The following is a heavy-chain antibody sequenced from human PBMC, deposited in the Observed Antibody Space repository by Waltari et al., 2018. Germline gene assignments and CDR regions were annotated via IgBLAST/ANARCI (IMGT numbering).Heavy chain of an antibody. V-gene: IGHV4-30-2*01. CDR3: ARAHPLIATTAFFDY. J-gene: IGHJ4*02. D-gene: IGHD5-12*01. Sequence: QLQLQESGSGLVKPSQTLSLTCAVSGGSISSGGYSWSWIRQPPGKGLEWIGYIYHSGSTYYNPSLKSRVTISVDRSKNQFSLKLSSVTAADTAVYYCARAHPLIATTAFFDYWGQGTLVTVSS. CDR2: IYHSGST. CDR1: GGSISSGGYS.